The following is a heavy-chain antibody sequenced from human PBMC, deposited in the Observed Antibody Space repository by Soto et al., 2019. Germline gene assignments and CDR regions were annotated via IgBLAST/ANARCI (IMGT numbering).Heavy chain of an antibody. CDR1: GGSISSSSYY. J-gene: IGHJ3*02. CDR2: IYYSGST. Sequence: SETLSLTCTVSGGSISSSSYYWGWIRQPPGKGLEWIGSIYYSGSTYYNPSLKSRVTISVDTSKNQFSLRRSSVTAADTAVYYCARLPTVTTPDDAFDIWGQGTMVTVSS. CDR3: ARLPTVTTPDDAFDI. V-gene: IGHV4-39*01. D-gene: IGHD4-17*01.